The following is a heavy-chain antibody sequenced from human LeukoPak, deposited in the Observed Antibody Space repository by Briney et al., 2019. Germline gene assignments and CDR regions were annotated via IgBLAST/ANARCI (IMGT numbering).Heavy chain of an antibody. CDR3: ARVEAVSAFDY. J-gene: IGHJ4*02. CDR2: ISSSSSYI. CDR1: GFTFSSYS. D-gene: IGHD6-13*01. Sequence: GGSLRLSCSASGFTFSSYSMNWVRQAPGKGLEWVPSISSSSSYIYYADSVEGRFTISRDNAKNSLYLQMNSLRAEDTAVYYCARVEAVSAFDYWGQGTLVTVSS. V-gene: IGHV3-21*01.